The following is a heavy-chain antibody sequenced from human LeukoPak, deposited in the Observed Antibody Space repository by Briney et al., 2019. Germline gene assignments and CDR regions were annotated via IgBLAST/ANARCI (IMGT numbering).Heavy chain of an antibody. CDR2: INPNSGGT. D-gene: IGHD6-13*01. Sequence: ASVKVSCKASGYTFTGYYTHWVRQAPGQGLEWMGWINPNSGGTNYAQKFQGRVTMTRDTSISTAYMELSRLRSDDTAVYYCARGKYSSSWYREYFQHWGQGTLVTVSS. J-gene: IGHJ1*01. CDR1: GYTFTGYY. V-gene: IGHV1-2*02. CDR3: ARGKYSSSWYREYFQH.